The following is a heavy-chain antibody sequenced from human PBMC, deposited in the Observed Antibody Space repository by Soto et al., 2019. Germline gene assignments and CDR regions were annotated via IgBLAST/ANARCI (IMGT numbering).Heavy chain of an antibody. V-gene: IGHV3-72*01. CDR3: ARGAMIVVGTYYYYYGIDV. D-gene: IGHD3-22*01. CDR1: GFTFSDYY. Sequence: EVQLVESGGGLVQPGGSLRLSCAASGFTFSDYYMDWVRQAPGKGLEWVGRTRNKANSYTTEYAASVKGRFTIARDASKNSLYQQIPCLKTRYTSMYYRARGAMIVVGTYYYYYGIDVWGQGTRVTVSS. J-gene: IGHJ6*02. CDR2: TRNKANSYTT.